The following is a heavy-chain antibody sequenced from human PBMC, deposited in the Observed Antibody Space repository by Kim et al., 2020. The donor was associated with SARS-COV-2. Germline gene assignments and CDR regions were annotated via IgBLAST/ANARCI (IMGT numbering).Heavy chain of an antibody. J-gene: IGHJ5*01. CDR2: ITGDGSSQ. CDR3: ARPALPSGSTFFVS. V-gene: IGHV3-23*01. CDR1: GFIFNTYA. Sequence: GGSLRLSCAASGFIFNTYAMSWVRQAPGKGLEWVSAITGDGSSQNYADSVRGRFTISRDNSKNTLSLQMNSLRAEDTAVYYCARPALPSGSTFFVSWGQRTMVTVSS. D-gene: IGHD3-10*01.